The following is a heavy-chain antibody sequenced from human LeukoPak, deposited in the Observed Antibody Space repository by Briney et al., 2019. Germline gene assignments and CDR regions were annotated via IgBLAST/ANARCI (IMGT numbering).Heavy chain of an antibody. CDR2: IKQDGSEK. D-gene: IGHD2-15*01. CDR1: GFTFSSYW. Sequence: GGSLRLSCAASGFTFSSYWMSWVRRAPGKGLEWVANIKQDGSEKYYVDSVKGRFTISRDNAKDSLYLQMSSLRAEDTAVYYCAREYCSGGSCYFSMDVWGQGTTVTVSS. J-gene: IGHJ6*02. CDR3: AREYCSGGSCYFSMDV. V-gene: IGHV3-7*01.